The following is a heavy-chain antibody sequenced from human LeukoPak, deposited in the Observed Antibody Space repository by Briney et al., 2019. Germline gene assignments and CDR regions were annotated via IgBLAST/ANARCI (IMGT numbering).Heavy chain of an antibody. CDR2: ISSNGGTT. CDR3: ARYSASRAFDI. V-gene: IGHV3-64*01. D-gene: IGHD4-11*01. Sequence: GGSLRLSCPASGFTFSSYAMHWVRQAPGKGLEYFSAISSNGGTTYYANSVKGRFIISRDNSKNTLCLQMGSLRAEDMAVYYCARYSASRAFDIWGQGTMVTVSS. J-gene: IGHJ3*02. CDR1: GFTFSSYA.